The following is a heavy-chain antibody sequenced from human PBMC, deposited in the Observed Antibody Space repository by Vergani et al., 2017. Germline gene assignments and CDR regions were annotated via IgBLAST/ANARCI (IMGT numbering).Heavy chain of an antibody. CDR3: ARAARRQSYDFWSGYYTDAFDI. J-gene: IGHJ3*02. Sequence: QVQLVQSGAEVKKPGSSVKVSCKASGGTFSSYAISWVRQAPGQGLEWMGRIIPILGTANYAQKCQGRVTITADESTSTAYMELSSLRSEDTAVYYCARAARRQSYDFWSGYYTDAFDIWGQGTMVTVSS. CDR1: GGTFSSYA. V-gene: IGHV1-69*11. CDR2: IIPILGTA. D-gene: IGHD3-3*01.